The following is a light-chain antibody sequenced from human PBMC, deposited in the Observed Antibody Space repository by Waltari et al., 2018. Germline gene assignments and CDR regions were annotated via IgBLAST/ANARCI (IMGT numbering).Light chain of an antibody. J-gene: IGLJ2*01. V-gene: IGLV3-19*01. CDR1: SPRSYY. CDR3: HSRDASGVGGT. CDR2: DKN. Sequence: TQAPAVSVAVGQTVRITSQGDSPRSYYARWNRQRHGQAPILVMYDKNNRPSGVPDRFSGSSSDNTASLTITGAQAEDEAYYYCHSRDASGVGGTFGGGTKLTVL.